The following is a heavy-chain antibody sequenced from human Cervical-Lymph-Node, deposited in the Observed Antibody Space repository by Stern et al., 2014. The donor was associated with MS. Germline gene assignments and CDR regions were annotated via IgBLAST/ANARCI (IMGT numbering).Heavy chain of an antibody. CDR2: INPNSGGT. D-gene: IGHD3-16*02. J-gene: IGHJ4*02. CDR3: ARAPRGLGELSLYPEYDY. Sequence: QVQLVQSGAEVKKPGASVKVSCKASGYTFTGYYMHWVRQAPGQGLEWMGWINPNSGGTNYAQKFQGWVTMTRDTSISTAYMELSRLRSDDTAVYYCARAPRGLGELSLYPEYDYWGQGTLVTVSS. V-gene: IGHV1-2*04. CDR1: GYTFTGYY.